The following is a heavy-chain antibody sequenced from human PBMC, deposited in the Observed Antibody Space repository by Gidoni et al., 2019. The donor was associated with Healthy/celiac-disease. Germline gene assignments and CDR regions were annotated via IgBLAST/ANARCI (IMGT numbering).Heavy chain of an antibody. J-gene: IGHJ4*02. Sequence: EVQLLESGGGLVQPGGSLRLSCAASGFTFSSYAMSWVRQAPGKWLEWVSAISGSGGSTYYADSVKGRFTISRDNSKNTLYLQMNSLRAEDTAVYYCAKSPLNQQQLAAIHDLRGCYFDYWGQGTLVTVSS. V-gene: IGHV3-23*01. CDR1: GFTFSSYA. CDR3: AKSPLNQQQLAAIHDLRGCYFDY. CDR2: ISGSGGST. D-gene: IGHD6-13*01.